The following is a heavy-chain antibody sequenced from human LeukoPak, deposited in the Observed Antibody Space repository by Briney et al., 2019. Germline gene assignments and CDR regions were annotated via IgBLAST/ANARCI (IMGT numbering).Heavy chain of an antibody. Sequence: KPSETLSLTCTVSGGSISSYYWGWIRQPPGKGLEWIGYIYYSGSTNYNPSLKSRVTISVDTSKNQFSLKLSSVTAADTAVYYCARDTLTMVRGVMRYYYGMDVWGQGTTVTVSS. V-gene: IGHV4-59*01. CDR3: ARDTLTMVRGVMRYYYGMDV. CDR1: GGSISSYY. J-gene: IGHJ6*02. D-gene: IGHD3-10*01. CDR2: IYYSGST.